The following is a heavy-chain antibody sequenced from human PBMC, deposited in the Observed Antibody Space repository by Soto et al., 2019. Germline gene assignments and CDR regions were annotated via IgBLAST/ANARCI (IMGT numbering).Heavy chain of an antibody. V-gene: IGHV4-59*08. CDR1: SGPSSSHN. CDR3: VMQGIGNLHGLVDV. CDR2: VYNTGGT. Sequence: QVQLQQSGPGLVKPSETLSLTCTVSSGPSSSHNWGWIRQSPGRGLEWIGYVYNTGGTRYNPSLQGRVTLAADTAANHISLTLRSVSAADTASLYCVMQGIGNLHGLVDVGGQGTTVSVSS. D-gene: IGHD1-1*01. J-gene: IGHJ6*02.